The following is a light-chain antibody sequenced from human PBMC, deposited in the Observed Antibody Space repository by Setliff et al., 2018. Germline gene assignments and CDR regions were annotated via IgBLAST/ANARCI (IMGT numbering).Light chain of an antibody. CDR3: SSYTSSRTYL. V-gene: IGLV2-14*01. J-gene: IGLJ1*01. CDR1: SSDVGRYNF. Sequence: QSVLAQPRSVSGSPGQSVTISCTGTSSDVGRYNFVSWYQHPGKAPKLMIYEVSNRPSGVSNRFSGSKSGNTASLTISGLQAEDEADYYCSSYTSSRTYLFGTGTKVTVL. CDR2: EVS.